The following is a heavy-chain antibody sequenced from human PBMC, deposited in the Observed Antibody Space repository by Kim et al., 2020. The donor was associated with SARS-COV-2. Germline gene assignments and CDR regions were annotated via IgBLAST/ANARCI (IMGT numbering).Heavy chain of an antibody. D-gene: IGHD4-4*01. CDR3: ARRQRGGYSKYLDY. V-gene: IGHV3-23*01. CDR1: GFRFSDYV. J-gene: IGHJ4*02. Sequence: GGSLRLSCAASGFRFSDYVMNWVRQAPGKGLEWVSGISGSGTTYYADSVKSRFTNTRDNSKSTLYLLMNSLRVEDTALYYCARRQRGGYSKYLDYWGQGTLVTVSS. CDR2: ISGSGTT.